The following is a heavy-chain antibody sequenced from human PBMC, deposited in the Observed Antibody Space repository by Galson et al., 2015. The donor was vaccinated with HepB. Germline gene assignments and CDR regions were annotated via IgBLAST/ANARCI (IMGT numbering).Heavy chain of an antibody. CDR2: TYYRSKWYN. CDR1: GDSVSSNSAA. CDR3: ARDPLHWYSSGWNAFDI. V-gene: IGHV6-1*01. D-gene: IGHD6-19*01. J-gene: IGHJ3*02. Sequence: CAISGDSVSSNSAAWNWIRQSPSGGLEWLGRTYYRSKWYNDYAVSVKSRITINPDTSKNQFSLQLNSVTPEDTAVYYCARDPLHWYSSGWNAFDIWGQGTMVTVSS.